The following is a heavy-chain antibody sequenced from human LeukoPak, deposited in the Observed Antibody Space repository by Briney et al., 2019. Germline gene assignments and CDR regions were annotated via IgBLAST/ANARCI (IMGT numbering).Heavy chain of an antibody. CDR1: GFTFSSYA. Sequence: GGSLRLSCAASGFTFSSYAMSWVRQAPGKGLEWVANIKPDGSEKYYVDSVKGRFTMSRDNAKNSLYLQLNSLRAEDTAVYYCARSGGYGWDYWGQGTLVTVSS. V-gene: IGHV3-7*01. D-gene: IGHD5-18*01. CDR2: IKPDGSEK. CDR3: ARSGGYGWDY. J-gene: IGHJ4*02.